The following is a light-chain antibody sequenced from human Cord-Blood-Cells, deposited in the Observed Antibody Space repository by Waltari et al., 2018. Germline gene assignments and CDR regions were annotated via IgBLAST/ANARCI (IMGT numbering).Light chain of an antibody. CDR3: YSAADNKRV. CDR1: VLSKTY. Sequence: SYELTQPSSVSVSPGQTARIPCSGDVLSKTYARRFQQQPGQAPWLVIYKDSERPSGIPERFSGSSSGTTVTLTISGAQVEDEADYYCYSAADNKRVFGGGTKLTVL. CDR2: KDS. J-gene: IGLJ3*02. V-gene: IGLV3-27*01.